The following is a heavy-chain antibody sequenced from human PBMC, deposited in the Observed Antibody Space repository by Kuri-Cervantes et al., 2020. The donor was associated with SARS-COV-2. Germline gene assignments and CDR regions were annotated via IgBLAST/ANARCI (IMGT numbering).Heavy chain of an antibody. J-gene: IGHJ4*02. Sequence: GESLKISCKGSGYSFTSYWISWVRQMPGKGLEWMGRIDPSDSYTNYSPSFQGHVTISADKSISTAYLQWSSLKALDTAMYYCARRVGYYFDYWGQGTLVTVSS. D-gene: IGHD2-15*01. CDR1: GYSFTSYW. CDR2: IDPSDSYT. CDR3: ARRVGYYFDY. V-gene: IGHV5-10-1*01.